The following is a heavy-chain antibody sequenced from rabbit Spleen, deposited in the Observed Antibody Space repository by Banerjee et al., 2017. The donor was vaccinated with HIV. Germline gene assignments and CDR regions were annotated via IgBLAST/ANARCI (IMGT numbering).Heavy chain of an antibody. V-gene: IGHV1S7*01. D-gene: IGHD4-1*01. CDR1: GFSISSYY. Sequence: QLVESGGGLVKPGASLTLTCTASGFSISSYYMNWVRQAPGKGLEWIGYIDPVFGITYYANWVNGRFTISSDNAQSTVDLKMTSLTAADTATYFCARAIVPWLGLTRLDLWGQGTLVTVS. CDR3: ARAIVPWLGLTRLDL. CDR2: IDPVFGIT. J-gene: IGHJ3*01.